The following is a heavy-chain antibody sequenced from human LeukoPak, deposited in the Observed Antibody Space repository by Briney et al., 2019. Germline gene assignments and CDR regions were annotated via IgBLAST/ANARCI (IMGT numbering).Heavy chain of an antibody. CDR2: IWSDGSNR. V-gene: IGHV3-33*01. Sequence: PGGSLRLSCVASGFIFSHYGMHWLRQAPGKGLEWVAVIWSDGSNRFYAGSVKGRFTISRDNSQNTVFLQMSSLRAEDTAMYYCARDAQRGFDYSNSLKYWGHGILVTVSS. CDR3: ARDAQRGFDYSNSLKY. D-gene: IGHD4-11*01. J-gene: IGHJ4*01. CDR1: GFIFSHYG.